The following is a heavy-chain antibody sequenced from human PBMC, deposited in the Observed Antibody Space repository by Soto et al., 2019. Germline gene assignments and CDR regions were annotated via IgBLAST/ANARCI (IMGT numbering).Heavy chain of an antibody. D-gene: IGHD2-2*01. CDR1: GYTLTELS. Sequence: ASVKVSCKVSGYTLTELSMHWVRQAPGKGLEWMGGFDPEDGETIYAQKFQGRVTMTEDTSTDTAYMELSSLRSEDTAVYYCATYSGYCSSTSCYGRGTDAFDIWGQGTMVTVSS. CDR3: ATYSGYCSSTSCYGRGTDAFDI. J-gene: IGHJ3*02. V-gene: IGHV1-24*01. CDR2: FDPEDGET.